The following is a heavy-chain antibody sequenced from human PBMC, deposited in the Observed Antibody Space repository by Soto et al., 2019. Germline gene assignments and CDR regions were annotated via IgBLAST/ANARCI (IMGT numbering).Heavy chain of an antibody. D-gene: IGHD5-18*01. CDR1: GFPFSSYG. J-gene: IGHJ4*02. CDR2: IWYDGTNK. Sequence: GGSLRLSCAASGFPFSSYGMHWVRQAPGKGLEWVANIWYDGTNKYYGDSVKGRFTISRDNSKNTLYLQMNSLRVEDTAVYYCAGYGTNYFDYWGQGTLVTVSS. V-gene: IGHV3-33*01. CDR3: AGYGTNYFDY.